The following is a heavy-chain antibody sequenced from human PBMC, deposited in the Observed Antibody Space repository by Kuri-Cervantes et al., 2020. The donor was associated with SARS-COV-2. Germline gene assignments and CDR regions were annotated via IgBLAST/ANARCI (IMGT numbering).Heavy chain of an antibody. J-gene: IGHJ3*02. V-gene: IGHV1-3*01. Sequence: ASVKVSCKASGYTFTSYAMHWVRQAPGQRLEWMGWINAGNGNTKYSQKFQGRVTMTRDTSTSTVYMELSSLRSEDTAVYYCARDPNVSAFDIWGQGTMVTVSS. CDR1: GYTFTSYA. D-gene: IGHD2-8*01. CDR2: INAGNGNT. CDR3: ARDPNVSAFDI.